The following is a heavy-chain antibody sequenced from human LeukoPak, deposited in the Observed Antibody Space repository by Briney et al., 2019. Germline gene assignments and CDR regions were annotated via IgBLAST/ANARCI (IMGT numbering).Heavy chain of an antibody. J-gene: IGHJ4*02. Sequence: GGSLRLSCAASGFTFSSYAMSWVRQAPGKGREWVSAISGSGGSTYYADSVKGRFTISRDNSKNTLYLQMNSLRAEDTAVYYCAISIAAAGAFDYWGQGTLVTVSS. V-gene: IGHV3-23*01. D-gene: IGHD6-13*01. CDR1: GFTFSSYA. CDR2: ISGSGGST. CDR3: AISIAAAGAFDY.